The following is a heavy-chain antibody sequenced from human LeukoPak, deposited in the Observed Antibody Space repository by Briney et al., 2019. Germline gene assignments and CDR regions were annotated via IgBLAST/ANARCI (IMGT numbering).Heavy chain of an antibody. Sequence: GGSLRLSCAASGFTFSSYWMHWVRQAPGKGLVWVSRINSDGSSISYADSVKGRFTISRDNAKNTLYLQMNSLRAEDTAVYYCVSSEWYAAFDIWGQGTIVTVSS. CDR2: INSDGSSI. CDR3: VSSEWYAAFDI. CDR1: GFTFSSYW. V-gene: IGHV3-74*01. D-gene: IGHD6-19*01. J-gene: IGHJ3*02.